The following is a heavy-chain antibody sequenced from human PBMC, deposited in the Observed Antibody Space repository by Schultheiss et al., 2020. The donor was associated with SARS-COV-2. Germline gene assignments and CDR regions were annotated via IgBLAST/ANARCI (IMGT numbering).Heavy chain of an antibody. J-gene: IGHJ3*02. Sequence: GESLKISCAASGFTFSSYWMSWVRQAPGKGLEWVANIKQDGSEKYYVDSVKGRFTISRDNAKNSLYLQMNSLRAEDTAVYYCARDSCRFLECPGAFDIWGQGTMVTVSS. D-gene: IGHD3-3*01. CDR2: IKQDGSEK. CDR1: GFTFSSYW. V-gene: IGHV3-7*01. CDR3: ARDSCRFLECPGAFDI.